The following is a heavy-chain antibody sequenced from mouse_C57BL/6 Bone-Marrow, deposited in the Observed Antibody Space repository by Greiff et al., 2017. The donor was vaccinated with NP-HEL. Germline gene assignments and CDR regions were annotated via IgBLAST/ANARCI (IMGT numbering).Heavy chain of an antibody. Sequence: VQLQQSGAELMKPGASVKLSCKATGYTFTGYWIEWVKQRPGHGLEWIGEILPGSGSTNYNEKFKGKATFTADTSSNTAYMQLSSLTTEDSAIYYCASLITTVVATDYYYAMDYWGQGTSVTVSS. CDR1: GYTFTGYW. CDR2: ILPGSGST. CDR3: ASLITTVVATDYYYAMDY. D-gene: IGHD1-1*01. J-gene: IGHJ4*01. V-gene: IGHV1-9*01.